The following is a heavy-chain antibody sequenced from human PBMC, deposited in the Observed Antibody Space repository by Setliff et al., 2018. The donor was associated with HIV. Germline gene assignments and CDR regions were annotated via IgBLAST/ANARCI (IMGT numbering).Heavy chain of an antibody. J-gene: IGHJ1*01. V-gene: IGHV1-24*01. Sequence: ASAKVSCKISGYTLTELSIHWVRQAPGKGLEWMANFDPEDGETFYAQKFQGRLTMTEDTSTDTAYMELSSLRSDDTAMYCCATDPGYSSTWYSESFQHWGQGTVVTVPQ. CDR1: GYTLTELS. D-gene: IGHD6-13*01. CDR2: FDPEDGET. CDR3: ATDPGYSSTWYSESFQH.